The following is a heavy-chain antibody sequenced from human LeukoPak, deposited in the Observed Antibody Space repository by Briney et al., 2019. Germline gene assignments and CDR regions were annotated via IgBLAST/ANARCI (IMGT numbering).Heavy chain of an antibody. J-gene: IGHJ4*02. Sequence: NTGGSLRLSCAASGFIFSTYNMNWVRQAPGKGLEWVSSISSSSSYVYYAESVKGRFTISRDNANNSLYLQMNSLRGEDTAIYYCARDYGSGSNFDSWGQGTLVTVSS. D-gene: IGHD3-10*01. CDR2: ISSSSSYV. CDR3: ARDYGSGSNFDS. CDR1: GFIFSTYN. V-gene: IGHV3-21*06.